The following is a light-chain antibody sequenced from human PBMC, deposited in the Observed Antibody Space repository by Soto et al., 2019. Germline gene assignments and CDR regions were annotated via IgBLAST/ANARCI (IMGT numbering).Light chain of an antibody. CDR2: WAS. J-gene: IGKJ4*01. Sequence: DIVMTQSPDSLAVSLGERATINCKSSQSVLYSSNNKNYLAWYQVKPGQPPHLLIYWASTRESGVPDRFSGSGSGTDFTLTISSLQAEDVAVYYCHQYFTSPPTFGGGTKVDIK. V-gene: IGKV4-1*01. CDR1: QSVLYSSNNKNY. CDR3: HQYFTSPPT.